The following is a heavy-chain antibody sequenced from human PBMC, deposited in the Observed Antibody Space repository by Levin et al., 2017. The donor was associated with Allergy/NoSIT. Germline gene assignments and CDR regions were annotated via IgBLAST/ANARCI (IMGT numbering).Heavy chain of an antibody. V-gene: IGHV4-59*01. CDR1: GDSIRSYS. CDR2: IYYTGTA. CDR3: ARCSPLSAFFDY. Sequence: SQTLSLTCTVSGDSIRSYSWTWIRQPPGKGLEWIGYIYYTGTATYNPSLKSRVTISVDTSKRQFSLKMSSVTAADTAVYYCARCSPLSAFFDYWGQGTLVTVSS. J-gene: IGHJ4*02. D-gene: IGHD2/OR15-2a*01.